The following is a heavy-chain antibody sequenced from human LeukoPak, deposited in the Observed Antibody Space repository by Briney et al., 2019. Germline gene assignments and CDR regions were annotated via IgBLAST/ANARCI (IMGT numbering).Heavy chain of an antibody. CDR1: GFTFSSYA. CDR2: IYSGGST. V-gene: IGHV3-53*01. CDR3: ARRAGGYSHPYDY. D-gene: IGHD4-23*01. Sequence: GGSLRLSCAASGFTFSSYAMTWVRQAPGKGLEWVSLIYSGGSTYYADSVKGRFTISRDNSKNTLYLQMNSLRAEDTAVYYCARRAGGYSHPYDYWGQGTLVTVSS. J-gene: IGHJ4*02.